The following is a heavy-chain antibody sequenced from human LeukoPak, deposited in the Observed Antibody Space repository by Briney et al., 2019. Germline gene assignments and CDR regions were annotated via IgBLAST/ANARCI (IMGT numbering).Heavy chain of an antibody. D-gene: IGHD6-19*01. V-gene: IGHV4-59*12. Sequence: SETLSLTCTVSGGSISSYYWSWIRQPPGKGLEWIGYIYYSGSTNYNPSLKSRVTISVDTSKNQFSLKLSSVTAADTAVYYCAREQAVAGKGDAFDIWGQGTMVTVSS. CDR2: IYYSGST. J-gene: IGHJ3*02. CDR1: GGSISSYY. CDR3: AREQAVAGKGDAFDI.